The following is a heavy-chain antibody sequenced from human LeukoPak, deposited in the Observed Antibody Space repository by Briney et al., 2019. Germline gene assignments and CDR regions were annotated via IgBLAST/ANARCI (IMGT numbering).Heavy chain of an antibody. CDR3: ASTYRPYYYDSSGYNYYYYMDV. D-gene: IGHD3-22*01. Sequence: ASVKVSCKASGYTFTGYYMHWERLAPGQGLEWMGWINPNSGGTNYAQKFQGRVTMTRDTSISTAYMELSRLRSDDTAVYYCASTYRPYYYDSSGYNYYYYMDVWGKGTTVTVSS. J-gene: IGHJ6*03. CDR1: GYTFTGYY. V-gene: IGHV1-2*02. CDR2: INPNSGGT.